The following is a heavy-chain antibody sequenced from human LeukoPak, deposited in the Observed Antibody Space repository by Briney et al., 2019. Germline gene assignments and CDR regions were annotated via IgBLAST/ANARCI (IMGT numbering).Heavy chain of an antibody. CDR3: ARDGFWAFDY. D-gene: IGHD3-3*01. J-gene: IGHJ4*02. Sequence: PSETLSLTCTVSGGSISSSSYSWGWIRQPPGKGLEWIGSIYTSGSTNYNPSLKSRVTISVDTSKNQFSLKLSSVTAADTAVYYCARDGFWAFDYWGQGTLVTVSS. V-gene: IGHV4-39*07. CDR2: IYTSGST. CDR1: GGSISSSSYS.